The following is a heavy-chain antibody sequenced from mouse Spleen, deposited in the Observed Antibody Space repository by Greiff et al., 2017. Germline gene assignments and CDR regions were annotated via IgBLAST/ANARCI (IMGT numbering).Heavy chain of an antibody. CDR1: GFTFSDYG. CDR3: ARQSDYDEGGFDY. Sequence: EVQLVESGGGLVKPGGSLKLSCAASGFTFSDYGMHWVRQTPEKRLEWVATISSGGSYTYYPDSVKGRFTISRDNAKNTLYLQMSSLRSEDTAMYYCARQSDYDEGGFDYWGQGTTLTVSS. V-gene: IGHV5-9-3*01. J-gene: IGHJ2*01. D-gene: IGHD2-4*01. CDR2: ISSGGSYT.